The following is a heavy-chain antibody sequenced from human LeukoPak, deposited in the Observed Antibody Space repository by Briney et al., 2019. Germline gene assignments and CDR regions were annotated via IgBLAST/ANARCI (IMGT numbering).Heavy chain of an antibody. D-gene: IGHD6-13*01. V-gene: IGHV3-23*01. J-gene: IGHJ5*02. CDR3: AKEESSSWSKGWFDP. CDR1: GFTFSSYA. Sequence: GGSLRLSCAASGFTFSSYAMSWVRQAPGKGLEWVSAISGSGGSTYYADSVKGRFTISRDNSQNTLFLQMNSLRAEDTAVSYCAKEESSSWSKGWFDPWGQGTMVTVSS. CDR2: ISGSGGST.